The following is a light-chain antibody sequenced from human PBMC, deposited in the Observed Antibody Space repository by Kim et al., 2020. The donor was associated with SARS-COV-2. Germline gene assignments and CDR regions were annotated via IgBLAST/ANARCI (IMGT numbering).Light chain of an antibody. CDR3: HQYNNWPPVT. CDR1: QSVSTK. V-gene: IGKV3-15*01. Sequence: EIVMTQSPGTLSVSPGERVTLSCRASQSVSTKLAWYQQKPGQAPRLLIYDASTRAPGIPARFSGSGSRTEFTLTIRSLQSEDFATYYCHQYNNWPPVTFGGGTKVDIK. CDR2: DAS. J-gene: IGKJ4*01.